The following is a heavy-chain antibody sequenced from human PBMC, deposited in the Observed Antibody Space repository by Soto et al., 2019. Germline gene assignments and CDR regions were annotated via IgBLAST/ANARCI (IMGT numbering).Heavy chain of an antibody. Sequence: GGSLRLSCAASGFTFNTYAMSWVRQAPGKGLEWVSAISDSGGSTYYANSVKGRFYNSSDNSKNPLYLQMNSLRAEDTAVYYCAKMRGRYCGSDSGAYMDVWGKGTTVTVSS. D-gene: IGHD3-10*01. V-gene: IGHV3-23*01. CDR2: ISDSGGST. CDR1: GFTFNTYA. CDR3: AKMRGRYCGSDSGAYMDV. J-gene: IGHJ6*03.